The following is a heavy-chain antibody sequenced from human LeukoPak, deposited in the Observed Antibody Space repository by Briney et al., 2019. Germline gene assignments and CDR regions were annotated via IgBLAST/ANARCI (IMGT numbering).Heavy chain of an antibody. V-gene: IGHV4-34*01. CDR3: ASDGGYESGY. CDR1: GGSFSGYY. CDR2: INHSGST. J-gene: IGHJ4*02. D-gene: IGHD5-12*01. Sequence: SETLSLTCAVYGGSFSGYYWSWIRQPPGKGLEWIGEINHSGSTNYNPSLKSRVTISVDTSKNQFSLKLSSVTAADTAAYYCASDGGYESGYWGQGTLVTVSS.